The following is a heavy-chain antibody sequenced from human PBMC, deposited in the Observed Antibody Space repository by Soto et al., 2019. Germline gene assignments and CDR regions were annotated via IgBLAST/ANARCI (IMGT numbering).Heavy chain of an antibody. CDR1: GVSIGSNYY. CDR2: MAHIVSV. D-gene: IGHD6-19*01. J-gene: IGHJ4*02. Sequence: QVLLQESGPGLVQPSGTLSLSCVVSGVSIGSNYYWGWVRQSPGKGLGWLGGMAHIVSVNYNPSLKIRVTISMVKSQNQFSLKLNSVPAADTAVYYCARSLGWYAIDYWGQGTLVIVSS. CDR3: ARSLGWYAIDY. V-gene: IGHV4-4*02.